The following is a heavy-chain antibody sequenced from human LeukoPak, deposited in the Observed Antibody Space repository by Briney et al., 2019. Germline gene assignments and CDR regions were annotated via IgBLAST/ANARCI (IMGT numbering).Heavy chain of an antibody. D-gene: IGHD2-15*01. V-gene: IGHV4-34*01. Sequence: SETLSLTCAVYGGSFSGYYWSWIRQPPGKGLEWIGEINHSGSTNYNPSLKSRVTISVDTSKNQFSLKLSSVTAADTAVYYCARGRRRGIVVVVAAIQPPNWFDPWGQGTLVTVSS. J-gene: IGHJ5*02. CDR2: INHSGST. CDR3: ARGRRRGIVVVVAAIQPPNWFDP. CDR1: GGSFSGYY.